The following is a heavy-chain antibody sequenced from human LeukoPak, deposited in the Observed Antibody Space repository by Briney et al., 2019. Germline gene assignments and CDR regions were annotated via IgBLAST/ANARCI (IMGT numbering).Heavy chain of an antibody. CDR2: ISGSGGST. CDR3: GKDSRYRSGGLQAFDI. CDR1: GFTFSSYA. V-gene: IGHV3-23*01. J-gene: IGHJ3*02. D-gene: IGHD6-25*01. Sequence: GGSLRLSCAASGFTFSSYAMSWVRQAPGKGLEWVSAISGSGGSTYYADSVKGRFTISRDNSKNTLYLQMNSLRAEDTAVYYCGKDSRYRSGGLQAFDIWGQGTMATV.